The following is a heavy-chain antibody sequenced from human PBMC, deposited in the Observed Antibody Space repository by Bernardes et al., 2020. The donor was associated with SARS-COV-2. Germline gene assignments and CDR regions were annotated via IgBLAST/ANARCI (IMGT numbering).Heavy chain of an antibody. D-gene: IGHD4-17*01. CDR1: GYRFSSYW. J-gene: IGHJ4*02. CDR3: ARLPEAVTTIPYCFDY. CDR2: IYLGDSTT. V-gene: IGHV5-51*01. Sequence: GESLKISCKGSGYRFSSYWIGWVRQVSGKGLEWMGIIYLGDSTTRYSPSFQGQVTISADKSISATYLQWSSLKASDTAMYYCARLPEAVTTIPYCFDYWGQGTLVTVSS.